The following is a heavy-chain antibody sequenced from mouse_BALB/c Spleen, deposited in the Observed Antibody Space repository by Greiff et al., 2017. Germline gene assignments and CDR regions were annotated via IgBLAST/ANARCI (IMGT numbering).Heavy chain of an antibody. CDR3: ASHHYYGSSCEGNAMDY. V-gene: IGHV5-12-1*01. J-gene: IGHJ4*01. CDR1: GFAFSSYD. CDR2: FSSGGSST. Sequence: EVKVVESGGRLVKPGGSLKLSCAASGFAFSSYDMSWVRQTPEKRLEWVAYFSSGGSSTYYPDTVKGRFTISRDNAKHTLYLQMSSLKSEDTAVYYCASHHYYGSSCEGNAMDYWGQGTSVTVSS. D-gene: IGHD1-1*01.